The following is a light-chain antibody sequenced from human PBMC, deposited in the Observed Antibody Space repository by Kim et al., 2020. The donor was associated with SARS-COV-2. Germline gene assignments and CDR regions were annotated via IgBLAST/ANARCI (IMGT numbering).Light chain of an antibody. Sequence: VHPLQTAGITCSGDKWGNNYAYCYQQKPVQSPGLVIHQDSNRPSGIPERFSDSNSGNTATLTISGTQAMDEADYYCQAWDSSTVVFGGGTQLTVL. CDR3: QAWDSSTVV. CDR1: KWGNNY. CDR2: QDS. J-gene: IGLJ2*01. V-gene: IGLV3-1*01.